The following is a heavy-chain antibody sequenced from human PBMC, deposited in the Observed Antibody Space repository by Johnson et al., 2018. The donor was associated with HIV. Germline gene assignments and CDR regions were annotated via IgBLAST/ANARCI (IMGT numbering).Heavy chain of an antibody. V-gene: IGHV3-11*04. Sequence: QVQLVESGGGLVKPGGSLRLSCVVSGFTFRDYYMSWIRQAPGKGLEWVSYISSSCTTIYYADSVKGRFTISRDNAKNSLYLQINSLRVEDTAVYYCAKPVVPAGDDLDMYEFAFDIWGQGTMVTVSS. CDR2: ISSSCTTI. CDR1: GFTFRDYY. J-gene: IGHJ3*02. D-gene: IGHD2-2*01. CDR3: AKPVVPAGDDLDMYEFAFDI.